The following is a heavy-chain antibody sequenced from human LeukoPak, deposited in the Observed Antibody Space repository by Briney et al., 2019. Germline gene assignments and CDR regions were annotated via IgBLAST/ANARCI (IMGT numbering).Heavy chain of an antibody. D-gene: IGHD2-15*01. V-gene: IGHV3-23*01. CDR3: AKTAAGVVAATALGY. J-gene: IGHJ4*02. CDR2: ISGSGGST. Sequence: GGSLRLSCAASGFTFSSYAMSWVRQAPGKGLEWVSAISGSGGSTYYADSVKGRFTISRDNSKNTLYLQMNSLRAEDTAVYYCAKTAAGVVAATALGYWSQGTLVTVSS. CDR1: GFTFSSYA.